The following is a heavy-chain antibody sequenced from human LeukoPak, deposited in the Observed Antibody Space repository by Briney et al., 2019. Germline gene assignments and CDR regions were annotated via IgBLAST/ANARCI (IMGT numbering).Heavy chain of an antibody. CDR3: ARDSYYDSSGYAFDI. Sequence: PGGSLRLSCAASGFTFSSYAMHWVRQAPGKGLEWVAVKSYGGSNKYYADSVKGRFTISRDNSKNTLYLQMNSLRAEDTAVYYCARDSYYDSSGYAFDIWGQGTMVTVSS. V-gene: IGHV3-30-3*01. CDR1: GFTFSSYA. CDR2: KSYGGSNK. J-gene: IGHJ3*02. D-gene: IGHD3-22*01.